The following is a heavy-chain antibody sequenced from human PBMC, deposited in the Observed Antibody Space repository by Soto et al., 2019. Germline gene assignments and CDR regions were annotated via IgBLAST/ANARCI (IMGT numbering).Heavy chain of an antibody. CDR3: ARGHAGGVKKYYYYHYGMDV. Sequence: SETLSLTCTVSGGSIGSYYWSWIRQPPGKGLEWIGYIYYSGSTNYNPSLKSRVTISVDTSKNQFSLKLSSVTAADTAVYYCARGHAGGVKKYYYYHYGMDVWGQGTTVTVSS. CDR2: IYYSGST. J-gene: IGHJ6*02. D-gene: IGHD3-16*01. V-gene: IGHV4-59*01. CDR1: GGSIGSYY.